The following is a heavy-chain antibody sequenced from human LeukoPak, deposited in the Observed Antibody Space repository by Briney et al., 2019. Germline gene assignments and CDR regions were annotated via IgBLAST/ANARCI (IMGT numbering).Heavy chain of an antibody. CDR3: ARSGSGSHTYYHYGMDV. Sequence: PSETLSLTCAVYGGSFSGYYWNWIRQPPGKGLEWIGEINHSGSTNYNPSLKSRVTISVDTSKNQFSLKLSSVTAADTAVYYCARSGSGSHTYYHYGMDVWGQGTTVTVSS. CDR1: GGSFSGYY. V-gene: IGHV4-34*01. D-gene: IGHD3-10*01. J-gene: IGHJ6*02. CDR2: INHSGST.